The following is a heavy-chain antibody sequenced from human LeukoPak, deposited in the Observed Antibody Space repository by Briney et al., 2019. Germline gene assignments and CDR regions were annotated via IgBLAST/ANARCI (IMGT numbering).Heavy chain of an antibody. V-gene: IGHV4-34*01. Sequence: SDTLSLTCAVYGGSFSGYYCSSIRQPPGKWLEWIALINHSLRTNYNPSLKSRVTISVDTSKNQFSLKLSCVTAADTAVYYCARRPRTEISSSGRYNSWGQGALVTVSS. D-gene: IGHD6-19*01. CDR1: GGSFSGYY. J-gene: IGHJ4*02. CDR3: ARRPRTEISSSGRYNS. CDR2: INHSLRT.